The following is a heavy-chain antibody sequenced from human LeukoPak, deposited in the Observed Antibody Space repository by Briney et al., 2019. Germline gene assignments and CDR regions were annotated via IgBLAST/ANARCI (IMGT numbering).Heavy chain of an antibody. Sequence: SETLSLTCTVSGGSISNYYWSWIRQPPGKGLEYIGFIYHSGSTNYNPSLKSRVTMSVDKSKNQCSLRLTSVTAADTAIYFCARSTQASSTSIDSWGQGTLVTVSS. J-gene: IGHJ4*02. D-gene: IGHD6-6*01. CDR1: GGSISNYY. V-gene: IGHV4-59*01. CDR3: ARSTQASSTSIDS. CDR2: IYHSGST.